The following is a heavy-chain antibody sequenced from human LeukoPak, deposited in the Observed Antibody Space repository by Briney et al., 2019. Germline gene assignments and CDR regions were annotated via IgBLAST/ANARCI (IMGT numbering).Heavy chain of an antibody. CDR1: GGSFSGYY. CDR2: INHSGST. J-gene: IGHJ4*02. Sequence: SETLSLTCAVYGGSFSGYYWSWIRQPPGKGLEWIGEINHSGSTNYNPSLKSRVTISVDTSKNQFSLKLSSVTAADTAVYYCAKDIAALWSYFDYWGQGTLVTVSS. CDR3: AKDIAALWSYFDY. D-gene: IGHD2-15*01. V-gene: IGHV4-34*01.